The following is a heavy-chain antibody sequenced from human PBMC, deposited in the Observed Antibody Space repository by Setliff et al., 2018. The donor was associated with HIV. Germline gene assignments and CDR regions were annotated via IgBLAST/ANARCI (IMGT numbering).Heavy chain of an antibody. CDR2: MNPKSGNT. CDR3: ARSGPRDHDFWYDQSRRYFDL. D-gene: IGHD3-3*01. V-gene: IGHV1-8*03. J-gene: IGHJ2*01. CDR1: GYTFTQSD. Sequence: ASVKVSCKASGYTFTQSDINWVRQATGQSPEWMGWMNPKSGNTGYKQTFQDRITITRETSINTIHMELKSLTSEDTAVYYCARSGPRDHDFWYDQSRRYFDLWGRGTLVTVPS.